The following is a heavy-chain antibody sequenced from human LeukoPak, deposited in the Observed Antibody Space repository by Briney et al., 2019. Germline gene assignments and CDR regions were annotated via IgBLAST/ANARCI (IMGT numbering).Heavy chain of an antibody. CDR1: GYSFTSHW. J-gene: IGHJ4*02. D-gene: IGHD1-26*01. CDR2: IYPGDSDT. V-gene: IGHV5-51*01. Sequence: GESLKISCKGSGYSFTSHWIGWVRQMPGKGLEWMGIIYPGDSDTRYSPSFQGQVTISADKSISTAYLQWSSLKASDIATYYCARGQVGAGTYFDYWGQGTLVTVSS. CDR3: ARGQVGAGTYFDY.